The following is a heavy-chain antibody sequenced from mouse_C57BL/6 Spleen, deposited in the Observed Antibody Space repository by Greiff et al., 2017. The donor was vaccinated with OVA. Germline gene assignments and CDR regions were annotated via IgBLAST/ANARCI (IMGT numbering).Heavy chain of an antibody. CDR3: TRSRYYGKTFAY. Sequence: QVQLQQSGAELVRPGASVTLSCKASGYTFTDYEMHWVKQTPVHGLEWIGAIDPETGGTAYNQKFKGKAILTADKSSSTAYMELRSLTSEDSAVYYCTRSRYYGKTFAYWGQGTLVTVSA. D-gene: IGHD2-1*01. V-gene: IGHV1-15*01. CDR1: GYTFTDYE. J-gene: IGHJ3*01. CDR2: IDPETGGT.